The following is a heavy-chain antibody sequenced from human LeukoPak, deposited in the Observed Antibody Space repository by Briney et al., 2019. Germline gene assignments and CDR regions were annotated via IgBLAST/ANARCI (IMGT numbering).Heavy chain of an antibody. Sequence: GGSLRLSCAASGFTFSSYAMSWVRQAPGKGLEWVSAISGSGGSTYYADSVKGRFTISRDNSKNTLYVQMNSLRAEDTAVYYCAKDRSCTGSSCNVGSWGQGTMVTVSS. CDR1: GFTFSSYA. CDR3: AKDRSCTGSSCNVGS. D-gene: IGHD2-2*01. J-gene: IGHJ3*01. V-gene: IGHV3-23*01. CDR2: ISGSGGST.